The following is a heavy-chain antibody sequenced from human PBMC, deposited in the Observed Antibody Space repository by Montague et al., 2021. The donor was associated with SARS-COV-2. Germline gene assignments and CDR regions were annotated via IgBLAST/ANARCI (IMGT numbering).Heavy chain of an antibody. J-gene: IGHJ4*02. V-gene: IGHV2-70*01. CDR3: ARSYYDILTGYNMSFDY. CDR1: GFSLSTSGMC. Sequence: PALVKPTQTLTLTCTFSGFSLSTSGMCVSWIRQPPGKAREWLALXGWGDEQYYSTSLKTRLTISKDNSNNQVVLTMTNMDPVDTATYYCARSYYDILTGYNMSFDYWGQGTLVTASS. D-gene: IGHD3-9*01. CDR2: XGWGDEQ.